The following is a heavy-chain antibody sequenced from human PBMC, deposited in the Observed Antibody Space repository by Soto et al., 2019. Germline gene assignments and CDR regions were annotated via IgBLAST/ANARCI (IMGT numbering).Heavy chain of an antibody. CDR2: INPDGSEK. V-gene: IGHV3-7*01. J-gene: IGHJ4*02. Sequence: GGSLRLSCAASVFTFSSFWMDWVRQAPGKGLERVANINPDGSEKHYVDSVKGRFTISRDNAKNSLYLQMSSLTAEDSSLYYGWRSLDSWGQGTRVTVPQ. CDR3: WRSLDS. CDR1: VFTFSSFW.